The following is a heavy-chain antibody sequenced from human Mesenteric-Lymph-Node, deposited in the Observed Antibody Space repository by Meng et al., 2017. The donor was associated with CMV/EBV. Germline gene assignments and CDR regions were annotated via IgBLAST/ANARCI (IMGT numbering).Heavy chain of an antibody. CDR3: ARSFHSLVGPTHFDY. J-gene: IGHJ4*02. D-gene: IGHD1-26*01. CDR1: GYTFTAYH. CDR2: INPNSGDT. V-gene: IGHV1-2*02. Sequence: ASVKVSCKASGYTFTAYHMHWVRQAPGQGLEWMGWINPNSGDTNYAQKFQGRVTMTRDTSISTAYMELSRLRSDDTAVYYCARSFHSLVGPTHFDYWGQGTLVTVSS.